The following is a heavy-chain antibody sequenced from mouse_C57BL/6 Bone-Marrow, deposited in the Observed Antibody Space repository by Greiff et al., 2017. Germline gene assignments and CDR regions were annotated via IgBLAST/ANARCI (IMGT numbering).Heavy chain of an antibody. J-gene: IGHJ1*03. CDR3: APLSTVVAPCLDG. Sequence: VQLQQSGPVLVKPGASVKMSCKASGYTFTDYYMNWVKQSHGKSLEWIGVINPYNGGTSYNQKFKGKATLTVDKSSSTAYMELNRLTSEDSAVYYCAPLSTVVAPCLDGGGTGTTVNGSP. CDR1: GYTFTDYY. V-gene: IGHV1-19*01. D-gene: IGHD1-1*01. CDR2: INPYNGGT.